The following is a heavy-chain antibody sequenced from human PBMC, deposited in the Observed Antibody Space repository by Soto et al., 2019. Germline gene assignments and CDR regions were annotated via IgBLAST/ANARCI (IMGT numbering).Heavy chain of an antibody. CDR1: GGSISSGYYD. Sequence: SLSLTCTVSGGSISSGYYDWSWIRQPPGKGLEWIVYIYYSGSTYYNPSLKSRVTISVDTSKNQFSLKLSSVTAADTAVYYCDRDPQDWYFDIWGRGTLVTVSS. J-gene: IGHJ2*01. V-gene: IGHV4-30-4*01. CDR3: DRDPQDWYFDI. CDR2: IYYSGST.